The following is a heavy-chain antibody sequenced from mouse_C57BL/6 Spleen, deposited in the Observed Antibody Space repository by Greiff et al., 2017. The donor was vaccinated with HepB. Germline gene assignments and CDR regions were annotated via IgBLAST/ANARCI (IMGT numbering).Heavy chain of an antibody. CDR2: ISYDGSN. D-gene: IGHD1-1*01. CDR3: AREGITTVVDY. Sequence: ESGPGLVKPSQSLSLTCSVTGYSITSGYYWNWIRQFPGNKLEWMGYISYDGSNNYNPSLKNRISITRDPSKNQFFLKLNSVTTEDTATYYCAREGITTVVDYWGQGTTLTVAA. V-gene: IGHV3-6*01. J-gene: IGHJ2*01. CDR1: GYSITSGYY.